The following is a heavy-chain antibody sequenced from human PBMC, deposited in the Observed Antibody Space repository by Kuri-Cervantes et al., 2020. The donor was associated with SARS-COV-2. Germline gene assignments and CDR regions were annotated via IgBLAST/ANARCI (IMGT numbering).Heavy chain of an antibody. CDR3: AGQDLLVCSSTSCSFDAFDI. D-gene: IGHD2-2*01. CDR1: GYSISSGYY. Sequence: SETLSLTCAVSGYSISSGYYWGWIRQPPGKGLEWIGSIYHSGSTYYNPSLKSRFTISVDTSKNQFPLKLSSVNAADTAVYYCAGQDLLVCSSTSCSFDAFDIWGQGTMVTVSS. V-gene: IGHV4-38-2*01. CDR2: IYHSGST. J-gene: IGHJ3*02.